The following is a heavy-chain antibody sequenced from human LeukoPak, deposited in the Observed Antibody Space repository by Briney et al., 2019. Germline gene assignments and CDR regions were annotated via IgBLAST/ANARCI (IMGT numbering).Heavy chain of an antibody. Sequence: PSETLSLTCTVSGGSIRNYYWSWIRQPPGKGLEWIGYMYYSGSTNYNPSLKSRVTISVDTSKNQVSLKLTSVTAADTAVYYCARQTMIIVDAFDIWGQGTMVTVSS. CDR1: GGSIRNYY. V-gene: IGHV4-59*08. D-gene: IGHD3-22*01. CDR3: ARQTMIIVDAFDI. J-gene: IGHJ3*02. CDR2: MYYSGST.